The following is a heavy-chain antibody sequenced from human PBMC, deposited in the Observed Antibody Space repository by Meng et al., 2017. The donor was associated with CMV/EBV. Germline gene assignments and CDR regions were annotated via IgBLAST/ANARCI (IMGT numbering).Heavy chain of an antibody. CDR2: IYYSGST. J-gene: IGHJ5*02. D-gene: IGHD2-2*01. Sequence: SDTLSLTCTVSGGSISSSSYYWGWIRQPPGKGLEWIGSIYYSGSTYYNPSLKSRVTISVDTSKNQFSLKLSSVTAADTAVYYCARNIVVVPAATNWLDPWGQG. CDR1: GGSISSSSYY. CDR3: ARNIVVVPAATNWLDP. V-gene: IGHV4-39*07.